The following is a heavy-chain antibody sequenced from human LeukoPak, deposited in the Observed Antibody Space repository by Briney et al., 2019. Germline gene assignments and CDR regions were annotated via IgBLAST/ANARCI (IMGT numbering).Heavy chain of an antibody. Sequence: QPGGSLRLSCAASGFTLSSYEMNWVRQAPGKGLEWVSYISTNGGTIYYADSVKGRFTISRDNAKSSLYLQMNSLRAEDTAVYYCAKEGVVAAKFSWGQGTLVTVPS. V-gene: IGHV3-48*03. CDR2: ISTNGGTI. CDR1: GFTLSSYE. CDR3: AKEGVVAAKFS. J-gene: IGHJ4*02. D-gene: IGHD2-15*01.